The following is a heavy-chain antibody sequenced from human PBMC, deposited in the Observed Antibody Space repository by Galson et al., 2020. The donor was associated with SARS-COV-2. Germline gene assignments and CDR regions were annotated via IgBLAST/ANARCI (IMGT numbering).Heavy chain of an antibody. V-gene: IGHV3-23*01. Sequence: GGSLRLSCSLWIHLWQVCHELGPPGSGEGPGVGLKCYCSRGGTYHADSVKGRFTISRDNSKNTLYLQMNSLRVEDTALYYCAKDQGNDYGDQLDYGGQGTLVSVSS. CDR2: YCSRGGT. J-gene: IGHJ4*02. D-gene: IGHD4-17*01. CDR1: IHLWQVC. CDR3: AKDQGNDYGDQLDY.